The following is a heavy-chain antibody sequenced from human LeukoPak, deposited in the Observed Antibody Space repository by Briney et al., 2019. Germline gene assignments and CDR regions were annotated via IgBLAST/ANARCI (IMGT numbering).Heavy chain of an antibody. Sequence: SVKVSCKASGGTFSSYAISWVRQAAGQGLEWMGGIIPIFGTANYAQKFQGRVTITADKSTSTAYMELSSLRSEDTAVYYCARDHSDYGDYQAFDIWGQGTMVTVSS. V-gene: IGHV1-69*06. D-gene: IGHD4-17*01. CDR2: IIPIFGTA. CDR1: GGTFSSYA. J-gene: IGHJ3*02. CDR3: ARDHSDYGDYQAFDI.